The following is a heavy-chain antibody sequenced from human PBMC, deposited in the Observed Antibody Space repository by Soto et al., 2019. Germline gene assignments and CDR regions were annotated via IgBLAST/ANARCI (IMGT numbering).Heavy chain of an antibody. V-gene: IGHV1-2*04. CDR2: INPNSGGT. CDR3: ASDPITILGVESCYYDYGMDV. Sequence: ASVKVSCKASGYTFTGYYMHWARQAPGQGLEWMGWINPNSGGTNYAQKFQGWVTMTRDTSINTAYMELSRLRSDDTAVYYSASDPITILGVESCYYDYGMDVWGQGTTVTVSS. J-gene: IGHJ6*02. CDR1: GYTFTGYY. D-gene: IGHD3-3*01.